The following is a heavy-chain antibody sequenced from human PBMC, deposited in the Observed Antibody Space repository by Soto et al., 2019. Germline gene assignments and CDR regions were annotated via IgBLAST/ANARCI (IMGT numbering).Heavy chain of an antibody. CDR3: ARADHTIFGVVGGMDV. V-gene: IGHV6-1*01. D-gene: IGHD3-3*01. J-gene: IGHJ6*02. CDR1: GDSVSSNSAA. CDR2: TYYRSKWYN. Sequence: SQTLSLTCAISGDSVSSNSAAWNWIRQSPSRGLEWLGRTYYRSKWYNDYAVSVKSRITINPDTSKNQFSLQLNSVTPEDTAVYYCARADHTIFGVVGGMDVWGQGTTVTVSS.